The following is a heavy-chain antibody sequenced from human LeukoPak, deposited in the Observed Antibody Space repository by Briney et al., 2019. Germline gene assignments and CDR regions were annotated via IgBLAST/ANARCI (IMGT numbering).Heavy chain of an antibody. J-gene: IGHJ6*03. CDR2: ISGSGGST. D-gene: IGHD2-15*01. CDR3: AESAGYCSGGSCYDYYYMDV. CDR1: GFTFSSYA. V-gene: IGHV3-23*01. Sequence: GGSLRLSCAASGFTFSSYAMSWVRQAPGKGLEWVSAISGSGGSTYYADSVKGRFTISRDNSKNTLYLQMNSLRAEDTAVYYCAESAGYCSGGSCYDYYYMDVWGKGTTVTVSS.